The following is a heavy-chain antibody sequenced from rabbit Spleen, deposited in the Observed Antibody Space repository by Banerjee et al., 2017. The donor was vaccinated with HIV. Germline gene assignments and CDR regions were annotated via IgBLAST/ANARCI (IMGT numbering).Heavy chain of an antibody. CDR1: GVSFSGDSY. CDR3: ARDTSSSFSSYGMDL. Sequence: QEQLVESGGDLVKPGASLTLTCIASGVSFSGDSYMCWVRQAPGKGLEWIACIDAGSSGFTYFANWAKGRFTISKTSSTTVTLQMTSLTAADTATYFCARDTSSSFSSYGMDLWGQGTLVTVS. V-gene: IGHV1S45*01. CDR2: IDAGSSGFT. D-gene: IGHD1-1*01. J-gene: IGHJ6*01.